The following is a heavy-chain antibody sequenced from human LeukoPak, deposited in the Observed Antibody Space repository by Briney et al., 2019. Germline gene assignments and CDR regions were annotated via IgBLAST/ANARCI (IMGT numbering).Heavy chain of an antibody. J-gene: IGHJ4*02. Sequence: GGSLRLSCAASGFRFTNYWMSWVRQAPGKGLEWVANIKQDGSEIDYSDPMKGRFTISRDNTRNSVYLQVDSLRAEDTAVYYCARIGYSSSSFDYRGQGTLVTISS. V-gene: IGHV3-7*01. CDR3: ARIGYSSSSFDY. D-gene: IGHD6-13*01. CDR1: GFRFTNYW. CDR2: IKQDGSEI.